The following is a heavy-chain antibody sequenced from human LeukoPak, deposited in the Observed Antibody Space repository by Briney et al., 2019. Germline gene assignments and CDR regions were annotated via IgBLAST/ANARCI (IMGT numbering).Heavy chain of an antibody. V-gene: IGHV4-59*08. D-gene: IGHD3-22*01. CDR2: ISDSGST. CDR3: ARRMGDSSGYYYFDY. Sequence: PSETLSLTCTVSGGSITTYFWSWIRQPPGKGLEWVGFISDSGSTYYNPSLKSRVTISVDTSKNQFSLKLSSVTAADTAVYYCARRMGDSSGYYYFDYWGQGTLVTVSS. CDR1: GGSITTYF. J-gene: IGHJ4*02.